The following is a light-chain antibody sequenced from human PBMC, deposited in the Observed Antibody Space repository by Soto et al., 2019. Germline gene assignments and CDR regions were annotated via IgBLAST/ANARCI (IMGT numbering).Light chain of an antibody. CDR2: DAS. V-gene: IGKV3-11*01. J-gene: IGKJ5*01. CDR1: QSVGSS. CDR3: QQRSNWIT. Sequence: VLTQSPATLSLLPGERATLSCRASQSVGSSLAWYQHKPGQAPRLLLYDASNRAAGIPARFSGSGSGTDFTLTISSLEPEDFAVYYCQQRSNWITFGQGTRLEIE.